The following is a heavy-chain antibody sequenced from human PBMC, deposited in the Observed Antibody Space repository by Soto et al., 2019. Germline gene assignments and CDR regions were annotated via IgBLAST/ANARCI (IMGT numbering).Heavy chain of an antibody. J-gene: IGHJ3*02. CDR2: IDSDGSRT. V-gene: IGHV3-74*01. CDR1: GLTFSSHW. D-gene: IGHD2-21*01. CDR3: ARGVGGAYGRDI. Sequence: EVQLVESGGGLVQPGGSLRLSCAASGLTFSSHWMHWVRQAPGKRLVWVARIDSDGSRTNYADSVKGRFTISRDNAKNTVYLQMNSLRVEETAVYYCARGVGGAYGRDIWGQGTMVTVSS.